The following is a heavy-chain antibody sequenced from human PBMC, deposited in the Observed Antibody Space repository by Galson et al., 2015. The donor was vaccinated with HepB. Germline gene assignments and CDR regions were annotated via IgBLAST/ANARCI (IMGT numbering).Heavy chain of an antibody. CDR3: TTGPSTADGTELDY. D-gene: IGHD4-17*01. V-gene: IGHV3-15*01. CDR2: IKSKTDGGTT. Sequence: SLRLSCAASGFTFSNAWMSWVRQAPGKGLEWVGRIKSKTDGGTTDYAAPVKGRFTISRDDSKNTLYLQMNSLKTEDTAVFYCTTGPSTADGTELDYWGQGTLVTVSS. J-gene: IGHJ4*02. CDR1: GFTFSNAW.